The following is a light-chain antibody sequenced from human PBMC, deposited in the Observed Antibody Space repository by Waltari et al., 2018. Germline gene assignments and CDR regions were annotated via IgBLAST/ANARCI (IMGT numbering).Light chain of an antibody. CDR1: QGISSY. CDR2: TAS. J-gene: IGKJ5*01. Sequence: DIQLTQSPSFLSASVGDRVTITCRSSQGISSYLAWYQQKAGKAPKLLIHTASTLQGGVPSRFSGSGSGTDFTLTISSLQHEDFATYYCQQRNSYPITFGQGTRLEIK. V-gene: IGKV1-9*01. CDR3: QQRNSYPIT.